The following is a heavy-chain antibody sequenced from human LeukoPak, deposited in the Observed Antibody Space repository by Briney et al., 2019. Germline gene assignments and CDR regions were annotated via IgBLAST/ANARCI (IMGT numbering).Heavy chain of an antibody. CDR1: GYTFTSYG. J-gene: IGHJ3*02. D-gene: IGHD3-9*01. CDR2: ISAYNGNT. CDR3: AREIRLRYFDWLLSPLVGAFDI. V-gene: IGHV1-18*01. Sequence: ASVKVSCKASGYTFTSYGISWVRQAPGQGLEWMGWISAYNGNTNYAQKLQGRVTMTTDTSTSTAYMELRSLRSDDTAVYYCAREIRLRYFDWLLSPLVGAFDIWSQGTMVTVSS.